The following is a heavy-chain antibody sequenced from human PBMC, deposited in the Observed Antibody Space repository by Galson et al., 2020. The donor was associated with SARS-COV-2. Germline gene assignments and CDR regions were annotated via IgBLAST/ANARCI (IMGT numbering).Heavy chain of an antibody. D-gene: IGHD3-10*02. J-gene: IGHJ6*02. CDR3: AREASWAMFAMDV. Sequence: GGSLRLSCAVSGFTFSSYTMTWVRQAPGKGLEWVSSISSGSDYIYNADSVKGRFTISRDNAKNSLYLQMNSLRAEGTAVYYCAREASWAMFAMDVWGQGTTVTVSS. V-gene: IGHV3-21*01. CDR1: GFTFSSYT. CDR2: ISSGSDYI.